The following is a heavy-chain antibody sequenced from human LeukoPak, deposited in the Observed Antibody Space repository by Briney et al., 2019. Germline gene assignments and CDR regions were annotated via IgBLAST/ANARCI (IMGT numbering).Heavy chain of an antibody. CDR2: ISAYNGNT. D-gene: IGHD3-3*01. CDR1: GYTFTSYG. V-gene: IGHV1-18*01. CDR3: ARCIGDFWGEHFNWFGP. Sequence: PGASVKVSCKASGYTFTSYGISWVRQAPGQGLEWMGWISAYNGNTNYAQKLQGRVTMTTDTSTSTAYMELRSLRSDDTAVYYCARCIGDFWGEHFNWFGPWGQGTLVTVSS. J-gene: IGHJ5*02.